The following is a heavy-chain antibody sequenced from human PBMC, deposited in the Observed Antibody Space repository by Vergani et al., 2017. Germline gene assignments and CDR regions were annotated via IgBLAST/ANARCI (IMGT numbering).Heavy chain of an antibody. J-gene: IGHJ6*02. D-gene: IGHD6-25*01. CDR1: GGSISSRPYY. Sequence: LQLQESGPGLVKPSETLSLTCTVSGGSISSRPYYWGWIRQAPGKGLEWVANIKQDGSEKYYVDSVKGRFTISRDNAKNSLFLQMNSLRADDTAVYFCARDRKYSRGYYSPGPYYYYYYAMDVWGQGTTVTVSS. V-gene: IGHV3-7*01. CDR3: ARDRKYSRGYYSPGPYYYYYYAMDV. CDR2: IKQDGSEK.